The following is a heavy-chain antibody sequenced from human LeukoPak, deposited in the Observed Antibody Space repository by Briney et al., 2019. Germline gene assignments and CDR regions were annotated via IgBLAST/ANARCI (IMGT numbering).Heavy chain of an antibody. J-gene: IGHJ4*02. CDR3: ASFSSGPGSSCPLCD. V-gene: IGHV1-69*13. Sequence: GASVKVSCKASGGTFSSYAIIWVRQAPGQGLEWMGGIIPIFGTANYAQKFQGRVTITADESTSTAYMELSSLRSEDTAVYYCASFSSGPGSSCPLCDWGQGTLVTVSS. CDR1: GGTFSSYA. D-gene: IGHD6-13*01. CDR2: IIPIFGTA.